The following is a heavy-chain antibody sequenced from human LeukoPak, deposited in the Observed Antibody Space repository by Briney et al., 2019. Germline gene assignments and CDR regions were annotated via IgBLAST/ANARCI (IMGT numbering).Heavy chain of an antibody. J-gene: IGHJ6*02. Sequence: SGGSLRLSCAASGFTFSSYAMHWVRQAPGKGLEWVAVISYDGSNKYYADSVKGRFTISRDNSKNTLYLQMNSLRAEDTALYYCAKDMGCSSTSCYIPFPFYYYYGMDVWGQGTTVTVSS. V-gene: IGHV3-30-3*01. CDR3: AKDMGCSSTSCYIPFPFYYYYGMDV. D-gene: IGHD2-2*02. CDR2: ISYDGSNK. CDR1: GFTFSSYA.